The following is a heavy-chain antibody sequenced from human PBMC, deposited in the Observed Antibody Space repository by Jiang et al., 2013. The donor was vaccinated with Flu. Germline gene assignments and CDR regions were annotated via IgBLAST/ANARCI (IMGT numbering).Heavy chain of an antibody. CDR1: GGTFSSYA. D-gene: IGHD3-22*01. J-gene: IGHJ4*02. CDR2: IIPILGIA. CDR3: ARCYDSSGYCVSMDY. Sequence: SGAEVKKPGSSVKVSCKASGGTFSSYAISWVRQAPGQGLEWMGRIIPILGIANYAQKFQGRVTITADKSTSTAYMELSSLRSEDTAVYYCARCYDSSGYCVSMDYWGQGTLVTVSS. V-gene: IGHV1-69*04.